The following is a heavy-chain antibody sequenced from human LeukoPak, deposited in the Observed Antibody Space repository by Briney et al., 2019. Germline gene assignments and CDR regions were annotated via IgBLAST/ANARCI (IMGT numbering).Heavy chain of an antibody. CDR3: TKGYYEPFDS. J-gene: IGHJ4*02. D-gene: IGHD3-22*01. Sequence: SETLSLTCTVSGASVNSYYWDWIRQPPGKGLEWIGCISDSGRTYYNPSLKSRVTISLGTSNNQFSLRLTSVTAADSATYYCTKGYYEPFDSWGQGTLVTVSS. CDR1: GASVNSYY. CDR2: ISDSGRT. V-gene: IGHV4-59*02.